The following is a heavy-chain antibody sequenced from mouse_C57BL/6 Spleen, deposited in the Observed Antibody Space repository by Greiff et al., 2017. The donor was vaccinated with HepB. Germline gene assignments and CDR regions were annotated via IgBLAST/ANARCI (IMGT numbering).Heavy chain of an antibody. V-gene: IGHV3-6*01. D-gene: IGHD2-4*01. Sequence: DVQLQESGPGLVKPSQSLSLTCSVTGYSITSGYYWNWIRQFPGNKLEWMGYISYDGSNNYNPSLKNRISITRDTSKNQFFLKLNSVTTEDTATYYCARDLDYDGGFAYWGQGTLVTVSA. CDR3: ARDLDYDGGFAY. CDR2: ISYDGSN. J-gene: IGHJ3*01. CDR1: GYSITSGYY.